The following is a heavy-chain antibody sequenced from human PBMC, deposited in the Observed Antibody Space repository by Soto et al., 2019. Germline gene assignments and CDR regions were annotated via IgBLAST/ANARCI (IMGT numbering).Heavy chain of an antibody. CDR3: ARHRDTMVXGVIHP. CDR2: IYYSGST. Sequence: SSETLSLTCTVSGGSISSSSYYWGWIRQPPGKGLERIGSIYYSGSTYYKPSLKSRVTISVDTSKNQFSLKLSSVTAADTALYYCARHRDTMVXGVIHPWGQGAXVXV. CDR1: GGSISSSSYY. D-gene: IGHD3-10*01. V-gene: IGHV4-39*01. J-gene: IGHJ5*02.